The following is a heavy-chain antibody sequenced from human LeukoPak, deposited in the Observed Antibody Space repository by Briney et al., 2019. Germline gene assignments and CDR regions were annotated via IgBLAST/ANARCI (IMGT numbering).Heavy chain of an antibody. Sequence: SETLSLTCTVSGGSICSYYWSWIREPPGKGVEWIGYIYYSGSTNYNPSLKSRVTISVDTSKNQFSLKLSSVTAADTAVYYCARVRAAAYYYYYYYMDVWGKGTTVTVSS. CDR3: ARVRAAAYYYYYYYMDV. CDR2: IYYSGST. D-gene: IGHD6-13*01. CDR1: GGSICSYY. V-gene: IGHV4-59*01. J-gene: IGHJ6*03.